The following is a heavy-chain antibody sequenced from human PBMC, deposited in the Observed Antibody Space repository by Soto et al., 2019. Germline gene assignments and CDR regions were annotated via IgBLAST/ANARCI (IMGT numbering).Heavy chain of an antibody. Sequence: QVQLVQSGAEVKKPGASVKVSCKASGYTFTGYYMHWVRQAPGQGLEWMGWINPNSGGTIYAQKFQGWGTMTRDTSSSTAYMELSRMSSDDTDVYYCFTSLPCYGMDVWGQGTTVTVSS. CDR3: FTSLPCYGMDV. J-gene: IGHJ6*02. V-gene: IGHV1-2*04. CDR2: INPNSGGT. CDR1: GYTFTGYY. D-gene: IGHD2-2*01.